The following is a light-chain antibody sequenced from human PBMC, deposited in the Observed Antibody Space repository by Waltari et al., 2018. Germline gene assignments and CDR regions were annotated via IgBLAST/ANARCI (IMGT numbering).Light chain of an antibody. CDR1: QSLLHSNGYNY. CDR3: MQALQTPLT. J-gene: IGKJ4*01. Sequence: DIVMTQSPLSLPVTPGEPASISCRSSQSLLHSNGYNYLDWYLQTPGQSPQLLIYLGSNRASGVPDRFSGSGSVTDFTLKISRVEAEDVGVYYCMQALQTPLTFGGGTKVEIK. CDR2: LGS. V-gene: IGKV2-28*01.